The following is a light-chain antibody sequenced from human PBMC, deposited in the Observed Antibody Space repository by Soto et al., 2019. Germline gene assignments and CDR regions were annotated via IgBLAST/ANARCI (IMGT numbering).Light chain of an antibody. CDR2: QDN. V-gene: IGLV3-1*01. J-gene: IGLJ1*01. CDR3: QVWDSTTAV. CDR1: QLGDKF. Sequence: SYELTQPPSVSVSPGQTASITCSGDQLGDKFACWYQQKPGRSPVLVIYQDNRRPSGIPERFSGSNSGNTATLTISGTQAIDEADYYCQVWDSTTAVFGTGTKVTVL.